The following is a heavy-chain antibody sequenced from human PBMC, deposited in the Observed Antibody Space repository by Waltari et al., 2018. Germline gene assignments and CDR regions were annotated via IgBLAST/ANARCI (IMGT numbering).Heavy chain of an antibody. D-gene: IGHD2-2*01. CDR2: IYYTGST. CDR1: GCSFSSSRYY. CDR3: ARQGYCSSTTCSASFDY. Sequence: QLQLQESGPGLVKPSETLSLTCTVSGCSFSSSRYYWGWIRQPQGKGLEWIGSIYYTGSTYYNPSLKSRVTISIDTSKNHFSLKLNSVTAADTAVYYCARQGYCSSTTCSASFDYWGQGTLVTVSS. V-gene: IGHV4-39*01. J-gene: IGHJ4*02.